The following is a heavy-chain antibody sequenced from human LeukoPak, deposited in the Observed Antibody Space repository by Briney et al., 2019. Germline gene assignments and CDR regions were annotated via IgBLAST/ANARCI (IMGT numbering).Heavy chain of an antibody. V-gene: IGHV3-11*01. CDR3: ARVVGAISPDY. D-gene: IGHD1-26*01. CDR1: GISFSDYY. Sequence: GGSLRLSCAASGISFSDYYMSWIRQAPGKGLEWLSYISSGGSTIYYAGSVKGRFTVSRDNAKNSLYLQINSLRAEDTAVYYCARVVGAISPDYWGQGTLVTVSS. J-gene: IGHJ4*02. CDR2: ISSGGSTI.